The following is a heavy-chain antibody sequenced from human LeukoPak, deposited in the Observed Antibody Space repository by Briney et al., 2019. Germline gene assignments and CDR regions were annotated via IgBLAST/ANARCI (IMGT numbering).Heavy chain of an antibody. CDR3: AAEGSGYYYVRFDY. V-gene: IGHV4-31*03. CDR1: GGSISSGGYY. CDR2: IYYSGST. J-gene: IGHJ4*02. Sequence: SETLSLTCTVSGGSISSGGYYWSWIRQHPGKGLEWIGYIYYSGSTYYNPSLKSRVTISVDTSKNQFSLKLSSVTAADTAVYYCAAEGSGYYYVRFDYWGQGTLVTVSS. D-gene: IGHD3-22*01.